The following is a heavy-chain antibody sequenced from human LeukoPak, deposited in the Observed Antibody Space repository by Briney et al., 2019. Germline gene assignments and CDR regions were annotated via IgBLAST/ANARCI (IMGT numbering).Heavy chain of an antibody. CDR3: ARDRRRFGEVNY. J-gene: IGHJ4*02. V-gene: IGHV3-21*01. D-gene: IGHD3-10*01. Sequence: GGSLRLSCAASGFTFSSYSMNWVRQAPGKGLEWVSSISSSSSYIYYADSVKGRFTISRDNAKNSLYLQINSLRAEDTAVYYCARDRRRFGEVNYWGQGTLVTVSS. CDR1: GFTFSSYS. CDR2: ISSSSSYI.